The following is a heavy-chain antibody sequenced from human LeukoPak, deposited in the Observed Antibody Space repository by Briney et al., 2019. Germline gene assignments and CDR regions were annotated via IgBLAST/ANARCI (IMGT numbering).Heavy chain of an antibody. J-gene: IGHJ4*02. V-gene: IGHV4-39*01. CDR3: ARHRWCNSSSCYAFDY. Sequence: SETLSLTCTVSGGSIISSSYYWGWIRQPPGKGLEWIGSIYYTGSADYNPSLKSRVTISVDTSKNQFSLKLTSVTAADAAVYYCARHRWCNSSSCYAFDYWGQGTLVTVSS. D-gene: IGHD2-2*01. CDR2: IYYTGSA. CDR1: GGSIISSSYY.